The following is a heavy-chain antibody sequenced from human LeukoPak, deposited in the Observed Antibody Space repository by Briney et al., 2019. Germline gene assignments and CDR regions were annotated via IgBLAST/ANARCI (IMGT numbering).Heavy chain of an antibody. CDR2: ISSSSSYI. V-gene: IGHV3-21*01. CDR1: GFTFSSYS. Sequence: GGSLRLSCAASGFTFSSYSMNWVRQAPGKGLEWVSSISSSSSYIYYADSVKGRFTISRDNAKNSLYLQMNSLRAEDTAVYYCARGLGYCTNGVCSPQVYYFDYWGQGTLVTVSS. J-gene: IGHJ4*02. D-gene: IGHD2-8*01. CDR3: ARGLGYCTNGVCSPQVYYFDY.